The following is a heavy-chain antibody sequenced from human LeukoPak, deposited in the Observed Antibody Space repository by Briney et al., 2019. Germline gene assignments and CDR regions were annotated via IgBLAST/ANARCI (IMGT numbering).Heavy chain of an antibody. J-gene: IGHJ4*02. Sequence: GEALKISCKGSGYGFSTYWIAWVRQMPGKGLEWMGIIYPGDFDTRYNPSFQGQVAISVDKSISTAYLQWSSLKASDTAMYYCARAPTSVGNPYYSDYWGQGTLVTVSS. V-gene: IGHV5-51*01. CDR3: ARAPTSVGNPYYSDY. CDR1: GYGFSTYW. CDR2: IYPGDFDT. D-gene: IGHD1-26*01.